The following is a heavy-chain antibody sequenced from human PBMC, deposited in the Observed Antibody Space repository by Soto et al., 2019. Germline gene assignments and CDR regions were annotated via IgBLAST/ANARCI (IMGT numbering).Heavy chain of an antibody. D-gene: IGHD3-3*01. J-gene: IGHJ4*02. V-gene: IGHV4-59*01. CDR2: IYYSGST. CDR3: GGGFLEWLHVDY. Sequence: LSLTCTVSGGSSSSYYWSWIRQPPGKGLEWIGYIYYSGSTNYNPSLKSRVTISVDTSKNQFSLQLSSVTAADTAVYYCGGGFLEWLHVDYWGQGTLVTVSS. CDR1: GGSSSSYY.